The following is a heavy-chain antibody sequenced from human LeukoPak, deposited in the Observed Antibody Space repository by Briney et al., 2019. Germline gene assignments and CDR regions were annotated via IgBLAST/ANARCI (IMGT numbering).Heavy chain of an antibody. CDR1: GFTFSSYW. D-gene: IGHD2-15*01. CDR3: ARAARSAPNWFDP. CDR2: INSDGSST. Sequence: GGSLRLSCAASGFTFSSYWMHWVRQAPGKGLVWVSRINSDGSSTTYADFVKGRLTISRDNAKNSLYLQMNSLRAEDTAVYYCARAARSAPNWFDPWGQGTLVTVSS. V-gene: IGHV3-74*01. J-gene: IGHJ5*02.